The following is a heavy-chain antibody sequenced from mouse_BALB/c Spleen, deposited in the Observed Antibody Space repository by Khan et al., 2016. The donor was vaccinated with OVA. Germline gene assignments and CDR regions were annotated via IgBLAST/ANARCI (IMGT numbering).Heavy chain of an antibody. Sequence: VQLKESGPELMKPGTSVKISCKASGYSFTTYYIHWVMQSHETSLEWIGYIDPFSGGTPYNQKFKGKATLTVDKSSSTAYIHLSNLTSEDSAVYYCTRHGYVAWFTYGGQGTLVTVSA. CDR3: TRHGYVAWFTY. D-gene: IGHD2-2*01. CDR2: IDPFSGGT. CDR1: GYSFTTYY. J-gene: IGHJ3*01. V-gene: IGHV1S135*01.